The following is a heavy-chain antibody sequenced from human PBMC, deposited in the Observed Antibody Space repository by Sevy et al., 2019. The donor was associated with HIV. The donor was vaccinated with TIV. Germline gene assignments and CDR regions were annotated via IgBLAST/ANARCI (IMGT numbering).Heavy chain of an antibody. CDR1: GYTFTSYG. CDR2: ISAYNGNT. V-gene: IGHV1-18*01. D-gene: IGHD3-3*01. J-gene: IGHJ6*02. Sequence: ASVKVSCKASGYTFTSYGISWVRQAPGQGLEWMGWISAYNGNTNYAQKLQGRVTMTTDTSTSTAYMELRSLRSDEPAVYYCARSPPFIYDFWSGYYTGYYYYGMDVWGQGTTVTVSS. CDR3: ARSPPFIYDFWSGYYTGYYYYGMDV.